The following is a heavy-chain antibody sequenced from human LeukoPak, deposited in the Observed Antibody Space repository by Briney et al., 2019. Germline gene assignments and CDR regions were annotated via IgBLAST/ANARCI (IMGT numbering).Heavy chain of an antibody. D-gene: IGHD6-6*01. CDR2: IRNKANSYAT. V-gene: IGHV3-73*01. J-gene: IGHJ4*02. CDR1: GFIFSNSA. CDR3: TRRSTATTTFDS. Sequence: PGGSLRLSCAASGFIFSNSAIHWVRRASGKGLEWVGLIRNKANSYATAYAASVTGRFTIFRDESKNTAYLQMNSLKAEDTAVYYCTRRSTATTTFDSWGQGTLVTVSS.